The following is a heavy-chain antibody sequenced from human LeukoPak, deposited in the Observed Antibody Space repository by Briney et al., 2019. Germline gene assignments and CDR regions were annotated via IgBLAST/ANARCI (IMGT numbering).Heavy chain of an antibody. CDR3: ARQASCDSTNCYPFDH. D-gene: IGHD2-2*01. Sequence: SETLSLTCTVSGGSISSDYWSWIRQPPGKGLEWIGWISYSGSTTYNPSLKTRVTISVDTSKNQFSLKLSSVTAADTAVYYCARQASCDSTNCYPFDHWGQGTLVTVSS. V-gene: IGHV4-59*08. CDR2: ISYSGST. J-gene: IGHJ4*02. CDR1: GGSISSDY.